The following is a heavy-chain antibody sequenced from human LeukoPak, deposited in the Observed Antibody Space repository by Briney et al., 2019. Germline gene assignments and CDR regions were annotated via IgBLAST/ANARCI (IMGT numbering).Heavy chain of an antibody. CDR2: ISWDGGST. V-gene: IGHV3-43*01. Sequence: GGSLRLSCAASGFTFDDYTMHWVRQAPGKGLEWVSLISWDGGSTYYADSVKGRFTISRDNSKNSLYLQMNSLRAEDTAVYYCARVGAYYYYYMDVWGKGTTVTVSS. CDR1: GFTFDDYT. D-gene: IGHD1-26*01. J-gene: IGHJ6*03. CDR3: ARVGAYYYYYMDV.